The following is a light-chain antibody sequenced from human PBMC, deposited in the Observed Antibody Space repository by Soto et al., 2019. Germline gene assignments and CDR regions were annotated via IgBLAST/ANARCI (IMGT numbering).Light chain of an antibody. CDR1: QSISSY. CDR2: DGS. J-gene: IGKJ4*01. Sequence: EIVLTQSPATLSLSPGERATLSCRASQSISSYLAWYQQKPGQAPRLLIYDGSNRAAGIPARFSGSGSETDFTLPISSLEAEDFASYYCQQRRGWPLTFGGGTKVEIK. V-gene: IGKV3-11*01. CDR3: QQRRGWPLT.